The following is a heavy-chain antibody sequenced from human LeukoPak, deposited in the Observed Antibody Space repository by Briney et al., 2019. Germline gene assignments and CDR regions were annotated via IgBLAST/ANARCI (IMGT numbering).Heavy chain of an antibody. V-gene: IGHV4-59*01. D-gene: IGHD2-15*01. J-gene: IGHJ4*02. CDR3: ASTSGYCSGGNCYSAFDY. CDR2: IYYSGST. Sequence: SETLSLTCTVSGGSFSTYYWNWIRQPPGKGLEWIAYIYYSGSTNYNPSLKSRLTISVDTSNNQFSLNLSSVTAADTAVYYCASTSGYCSGGNCYSAFDYWGQGTLVTVSS. CDR1: GGSFSTYY.